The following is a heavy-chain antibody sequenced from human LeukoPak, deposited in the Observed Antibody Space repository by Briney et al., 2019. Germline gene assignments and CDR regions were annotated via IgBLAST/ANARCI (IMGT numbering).Heavy chain of an antibody. CDR1: GFTFSSYA. D-gene: IGHD5-24*01. J-gene: IGHJ4*02. V-gene: IGHV3-23*01. CDR3: AKDSGMGWLQPYYFDY. Sequence: GGSLRLSCAASGFTFSSYAMSWVRQAPGKGLEWVSAISGMGGSTYYADSVKGRFTISRDNSKNTLYLQMNSLRAEDTAVYYCAKDSGMGWLQPYYFDYWGQGTLVTVSS. CDR2: ISGMGGST.